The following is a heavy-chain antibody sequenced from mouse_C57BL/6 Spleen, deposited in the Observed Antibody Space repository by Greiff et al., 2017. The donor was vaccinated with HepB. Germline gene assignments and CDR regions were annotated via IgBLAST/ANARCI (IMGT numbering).Heavy chain of an antibody. J-gene: IGHJ2*01. CDR2: INPNNGGT. Sequence: EVQLQQSGPELVKPGASVKISCKASGYTFTDYYMNWVKQSHGKSLEWIGDINPNNGGTSYNQKFKGKATLTVDKSSSTAYMELRSLTSEDSAVYYCARGDYYYGSSLNDYWGQGTTLTVSS. CDR3: ARGDYYYGSSLNDY. D-gene: IGHD1-1*01. V-gene: IGHV1-26*01. CDR1: GYTFTDYY.